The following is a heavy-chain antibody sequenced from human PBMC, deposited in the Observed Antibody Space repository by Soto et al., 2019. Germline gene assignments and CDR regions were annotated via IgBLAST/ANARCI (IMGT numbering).Heavy chain of an antibody. CDR2: IYSGGST. CDR3: ARDRIPTGMGV. J-gene: IGHJ6*04. CDR1: GFTVSSNY. Sequence: EVQLVESGGGLVQPGGSLRLSCAASGFTVSSNYMSWVRQAPGKGLEWVSVIYSGGSTYYADSVKGRFTIARDNSKTKLSLQMNSLRAGDTAVYYCARDRIPTGMGVRGEGNTGAVCS. V-gene: IGHV3-66*01.